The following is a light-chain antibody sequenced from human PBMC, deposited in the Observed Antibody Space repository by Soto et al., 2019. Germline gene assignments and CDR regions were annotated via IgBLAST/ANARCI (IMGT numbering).Light chain of an antibody. J-gene: IGKJ1*01. CDR3: QQYGSSPRT. CDR1: QYINTR. Sequence: EIVLTQSPATLSSFPGDRVTLSCRASQYINTRLAWYQHRPGQAPRLLIYQTSLRAAGIPARFSASGSGTDFTLTISRLEPEDFAVYYRQQYGSSPRTFGQGTKVDI. CDR2: QTS. V-gene: IGKV3-20*01.